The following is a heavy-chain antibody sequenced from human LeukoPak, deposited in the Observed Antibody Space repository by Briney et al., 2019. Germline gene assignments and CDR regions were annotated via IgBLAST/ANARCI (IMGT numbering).Heavy chain of an antibody. CDR3: ARGVTTPDYFDY. CDR2: IYYTGGT. CDR1: GGSISSYY. Sequence: SETLSLTCTVSGGSISSYYWSWIRQPPGKGLEWIGSIYYTGGTYYSPSLKSRVTISVDTSKNQFSLKLSSVTAADTAVYYCARGVTTPDYFDYWGQGTLVTVSS. J-gene: IGHJ4*02. D-gene: IGHD4-11*01. V-gene: IGHV4-59*01.